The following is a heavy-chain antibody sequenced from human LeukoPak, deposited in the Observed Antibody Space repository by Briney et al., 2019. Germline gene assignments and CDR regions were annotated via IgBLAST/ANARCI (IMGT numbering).Heavy chain of an antibody. Sequence: PSETLSLTCAVYGGSFSGYYWSWIRQPPGKGLEWIGEINHSGSTNYNPSLKSRVTISVDTSKNQFSLKLSSVTAADTAVYYCARSKYSSSWYPRVMDYWGQGTLVTVSS. V-gene: IGHV4-34*09. J-gene: IGHJ4*02. CDR2: INHSGST. D-gene: IGHD6-13*01. CDR1: GGSFSGYY. CDR3: ARSKYSSSWYPRVMDY.